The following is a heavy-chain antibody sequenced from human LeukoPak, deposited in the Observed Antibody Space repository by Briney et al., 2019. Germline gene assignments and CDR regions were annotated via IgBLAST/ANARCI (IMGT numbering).Heavy chain of an antibody. CDR1: GFTFSSYG. V-gene: IGHV3-30*18. CDR3: AKAVSKQLDFDY. J-gene: IGHJ4*02. D-gene: IGHD6-13*01. Sequence: GGSLRLSCAASGFTFSSYGMHWVRQAPGKGLEWVAVISYDGSNKYYADSVKGRFTISRDNSKNTLYLQMNSLRAEDTAVYYCAKAVSKQLDFDYWGQGTLVTVSS. CDR2: ISYDGSNK.